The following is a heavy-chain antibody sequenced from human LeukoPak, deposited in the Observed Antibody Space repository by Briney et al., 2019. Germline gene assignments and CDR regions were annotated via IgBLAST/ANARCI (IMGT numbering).Heavy chain of an antibody. J-gene: IGHJ4*02. V-gene: IGHV4-39*07. D-gene: IGHD4-17*01. Sequence: SETLSLTCTVSGVSISSSSYYWGCIRQPPGKGLEWIGSIYYSGSSYYNPSLKTRLTISVATSKNQYSLKLSSGTAADTAVNYCARGRHYLRSYFDYWGQGTLVTVSS. CDR1: GVSISSSSYY. CDR2: IYYSGSS. CDR3: ARGRHYLRSYFDY.